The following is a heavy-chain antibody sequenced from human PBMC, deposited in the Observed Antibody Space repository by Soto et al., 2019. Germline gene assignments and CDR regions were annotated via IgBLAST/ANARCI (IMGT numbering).Heavy chain of an antibody. Sequence: PSETLSLTCAVSGGSISSGGYSWSWIRQPPGEGLEWIGYIYYSGSTNYNPSLKSRVTISVDTSKNQFSLKLSSVTAADTAVYYCARGGWLQLRYFDYWGQGTLVTVSS. CDR2: IYYSGST. D-gene: IGHD5-12*01. V-gene: IGHV4-61*08. CDR3: ARGGWLQLRYFDY. CDR1: GGSISSGGYS. J-gene: IGHJ4*02.